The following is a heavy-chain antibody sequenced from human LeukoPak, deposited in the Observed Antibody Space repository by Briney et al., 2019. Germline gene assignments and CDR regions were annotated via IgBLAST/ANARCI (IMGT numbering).Heavy chain of an antibody. CDR3: ARGLGSSCYGD. CDR1: AGSISSSDYY. J-gene: IGHJ4*02. Sequence: PSETLSLTCTVSAGSISSSDYYSTWIRQPPGKGLEWIGYIYYSGSTYCNPSLKSRLIISVDTSKNQFSLKLSSVTAADTTVYYCARGLGSSCYGDWGQGTLVTVSS. V-gene: IGHV4-30-4*01. CDR2: IYYSGST. D-gene: IGHD6-13*01.